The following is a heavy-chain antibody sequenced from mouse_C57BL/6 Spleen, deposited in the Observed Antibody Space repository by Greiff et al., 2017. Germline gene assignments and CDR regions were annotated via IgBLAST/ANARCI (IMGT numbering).Heavy chain of an antibody. J-gene: IGHJ1*03. CDR1: GYAFSSYW. D-gene: IGHD1-1*02. CDR3: AREVAPYWYFDV. V-gene: IGHV1-80*01. Sequence: VQLQQSGAELVKPGASVKISCKASGYAFSSYWMNWVKQRPGKGLEWIGQIYPGDGDTNYNGKFKGKATLTADKSSSTAYMQLSSLTSEDSAVYFCAREVAPYWYFDVWGTGTTVTVSS. CDR2: IYPGDGDT.